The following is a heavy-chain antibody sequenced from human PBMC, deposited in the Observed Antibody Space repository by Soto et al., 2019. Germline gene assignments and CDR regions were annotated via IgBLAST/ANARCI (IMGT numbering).Heavy chain of an antibody. V-gene: IGHV4-59*01. Sequence: SETLSLTCTVSGGSISSYHCNWIRRPPGRGLEWIGHVYYTGSTNYNPSLNGRVTISVDTSKSQFSLKLSSVTAADTAVYYCARDRGDSYGPRAFDVWGQGAMVTVSS. CDR3: ARDRGDSYGPRAFDV. CDR1: GGSISSYH. D-gene: IGHD5-18*01. CDR2: VYYTGST. J-gene: IGHJ3*01.